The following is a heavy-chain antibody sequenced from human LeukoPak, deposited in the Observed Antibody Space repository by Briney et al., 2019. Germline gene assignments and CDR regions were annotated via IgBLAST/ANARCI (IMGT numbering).Heavy chain of an antibody. CDR1: GGSFSGYY. J-gene: IGHJ5*02. V-gene: IGHV4-34*01. CDR3: ARRHKYIRTRRWFDP. Sequence: SETLSLTCAVYGGSFSGYYWSWIRQPPGKGLEWIGEINHSGSTNYNPSLKSRVTISVDTSKNQFSLKLSSVTAADTAVYYGARRHKYIRTRRWFDPWGQGTLVTVSS. CDR2: INHSGST. D-gene: IGHD1-14*01.